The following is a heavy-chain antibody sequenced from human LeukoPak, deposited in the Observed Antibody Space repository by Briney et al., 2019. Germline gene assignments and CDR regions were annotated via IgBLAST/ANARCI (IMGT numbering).Heavy chain of an antibody. CDR1: GGSFDDYY. CDR2: IHPHGIF. D-gene: IGHD5-24*01. CDR3: ARGRDRSKAGDH. V-gene: IGHV4-34*01. J-gene: IGHJ4*02. Sequence: PSETLSLTCAVYGGSFDDYYCSWIRQPPGKGLEWIGEIHPHGIFYYNSSLTSRVTISIDTSKSQFPLRLTSVTAADTAFYYCARGRDRSKAGDHWGQGSLVTVSS.